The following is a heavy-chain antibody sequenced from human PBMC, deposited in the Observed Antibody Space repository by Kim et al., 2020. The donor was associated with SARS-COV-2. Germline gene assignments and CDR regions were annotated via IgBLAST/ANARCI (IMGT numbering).Heavy chain of an antibody. J-gene: IGHJ4*02. V-gene: IGHV1-69*13. CDR1: GGTFSSYA. D-gene: IGHD3-9*01. CDR2: IIPIFGTA. Sequence: SVKVSCKASGGTFSSYAISWVRQAPGQGLEWMGGIIPIFGTANYAQKFQVRVSITAYEYTITAYMELSSLRSEDTAVYYCARSEAGIRYFGWPLGFDYWGQGTLVTVSS. CDR3: ARSEAGIRYFGWPLGFDY.